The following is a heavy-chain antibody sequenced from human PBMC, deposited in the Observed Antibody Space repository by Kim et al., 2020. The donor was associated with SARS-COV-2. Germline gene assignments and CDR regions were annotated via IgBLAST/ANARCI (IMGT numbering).Heavy chain of an antibody. D-gene: IGHD1-26*01. CDR3: ARPREVVGATGERFTFDY. J-gene: IGHJ4*02. CDR2: IIPIFGTA. CDR1: GGTFSSYA. V-gene: IGHV1-69*13. Sequence: SVKVSCKASGGTFSSYAISWVRQAPGQGLEWMGGIIPIFGTANYAQKFQGRVTITADESTSTAYMELSSLRSEDTAVYYCARPREVVGATGERFTFDYWGQGTLVTVSS.